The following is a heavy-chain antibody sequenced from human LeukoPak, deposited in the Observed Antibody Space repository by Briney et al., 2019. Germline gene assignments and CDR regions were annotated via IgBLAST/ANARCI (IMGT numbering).Heavy chain of an antibody. V-gene: IGHV1-69*13. CDR3: ARAPGDYDSSGYYLGYYYYYGMDV. D-gene: IGHD3-22*01. CDR1: GGTFSSYA. Sequence: ASVKVSCKASGGTFSSYAISWVRQAPGQGLEWMGGIIPIFGTANYAQKFQGRVTITADESTSTAYMELSSLRSEDTAVYYCARAPGDYDSSGYYLGYYYYYGMDVWGQGTTVTVSS. J-gene: IGHJ6*02. CDR2: IIPIFGTA.